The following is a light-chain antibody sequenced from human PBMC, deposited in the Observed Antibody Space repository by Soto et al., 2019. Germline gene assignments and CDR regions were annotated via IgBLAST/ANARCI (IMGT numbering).Light chain of an antibody. CDR3: QQYGSSGT. Sequence: EIVLTQSPGTLSLSPGERATLSCRASQSVSNNYLAWYQQKPGQAPRLLIYGASNRATGIPDWVSGSGSGTDFTLTISRLEPEDFAVYYCQQYGSSGTFGQGTKVEIK. J-gene: IGKJ1*01. CDR2: GAS. V-gene: IGKV3-20*01. CDR1: QSVSNNY.